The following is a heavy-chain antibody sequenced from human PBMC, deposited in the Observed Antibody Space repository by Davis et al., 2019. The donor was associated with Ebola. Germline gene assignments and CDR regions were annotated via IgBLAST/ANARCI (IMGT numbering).Heavy chain of an antibody. D-gene: IGHD1-26*01. CDR3: ARDSVGATYY. CDR1: GYTFTSYD. J-gene: IGHJ4*02. Sequence: ASVKVSCKASGYTFTSYDINWVRQATGQGLEWMGWMNPNSGNTGYAQKFQGRVTMTRDTSTSTVYMELSSLRSEDTAVYYCARDSVGATYYWGQGTLVTVSS. V-gene: IGHV1-8*01. CDR2: MNPNSGNT.